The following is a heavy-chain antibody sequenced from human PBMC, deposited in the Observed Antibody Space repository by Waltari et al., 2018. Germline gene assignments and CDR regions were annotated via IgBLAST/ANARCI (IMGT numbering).Heavy chain of an antibody. CDR3: AKGRRQWLARLDY. CDR2: IRGSGGST. CDR1: GFPFSSYS. J-gene: IGHJ4*02. V-gene: IGHV3-23*04. D-gene: IGHD6-19*01. Sequence: EVQLVESGGGLVQPGGSLRLSCAASGFPFSSYSMSCVRRAPGKGLEGVSAIRGSGGSTYYADSVKGRFTISRDNSKNTLYLQMNSLRAEDTAVYYCAKGRRQWLARLDYWGQGTLVTVSS.